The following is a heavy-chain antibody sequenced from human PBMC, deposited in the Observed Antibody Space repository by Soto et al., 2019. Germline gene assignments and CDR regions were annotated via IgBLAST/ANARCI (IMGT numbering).Heavy chain of an antibody. Sequence: QVQLVQSGAEVKKPGASVKVSCPASGYTFTSYPISWVRQAPGQGLEWMGRISPYNDNTNYAQKLQGRVTMTTDTTTSTAYMEVRSLRSDDTAVYYCARNDYGDYIGYWGQGTLVTVSS. J-gene: IGHJ4*02. D-gene: IGHD4-17*01. V-gene: IGHV1-18*01. CDR1: GYTFTSYP. CDR2: ISPYNDNT. CDR3: ARNDYGDYIGY.